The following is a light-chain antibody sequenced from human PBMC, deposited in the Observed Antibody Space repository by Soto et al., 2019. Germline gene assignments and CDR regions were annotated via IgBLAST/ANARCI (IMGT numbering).Light chain of an antibody. Sequence: IVLTQSPATLSLSPGERSTRSCRASQSVSSHYLAWYQQKPGQAPRLLIYDASSRATGIPDRFSGSGSGTDFTLPISRLETEDFAVYYCQQYGSSHTKTFGHGTKVDIK. CDR2: DAS. CDR1: QSVSSHY. V-gene: IGKV3-20*01. J-gene: IGKJ1*01. CDR3: QQYGSSHTKT.